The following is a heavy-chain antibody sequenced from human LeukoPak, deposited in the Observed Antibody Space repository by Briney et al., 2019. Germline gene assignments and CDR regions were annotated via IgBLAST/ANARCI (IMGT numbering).Heavy chain of an antibody. CDR1: GGSISSSSYH. CDR2: IYYSGST. J-gene: IGHJ4*02. V-gene: IGHV4-39*01. D-gene: IGHD6-19*01. CDR3: ARRGSGWYYFDY. Sequence: SETLSLTCTVSGGSISSSSYHWGWIRQPPGKGLEWIGSIYYSGSTYYNPSLKSRVTISVDTSKNQFSLKLSSVTAADTAVYYCARRGSGWYYFDYWGRGTLVTVSS.